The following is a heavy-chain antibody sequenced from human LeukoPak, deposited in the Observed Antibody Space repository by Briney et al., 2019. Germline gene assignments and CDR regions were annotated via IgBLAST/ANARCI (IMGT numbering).Heavy chain of an antibody. Sequence: ASVKVSCKASGYSFTGYYMHWVRQAPGQGLEWMGWINPNSGGTNYAQKFQGRVTMTRDTSISTAYMELSRLRSDDTAVYYCARDIRGYDFFTDYWGQGTLVTVSS. CDR1: GYSFTGYY. D-gene: IGHD5-12*01. V-gene: IGHV1-2*02. CDR3: ARDIRGYDFFTDY. J-gene: IGHJ4*02. CDR2: INPNSGGT.